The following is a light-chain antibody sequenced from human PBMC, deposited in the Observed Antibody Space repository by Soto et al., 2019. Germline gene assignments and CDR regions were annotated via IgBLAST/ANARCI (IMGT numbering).Light chain of an antibody. Sequence: QSALTQPASLSGSPGQSITISCTGTSSDIGAYDYVSWFQQHPGKAPKLMISEVNNRPSGVSNRFSGSKSGNTAYLTISGLQVEDEAEYFCFSFTTNSSYVFGTGPKVTVL. CDR2: EVN. V-gene: IGLV2-14*01. CDR3: FSFTTNSSYV. CDR1: SSDIGAYDY. J-gene: IGLJ1*01.